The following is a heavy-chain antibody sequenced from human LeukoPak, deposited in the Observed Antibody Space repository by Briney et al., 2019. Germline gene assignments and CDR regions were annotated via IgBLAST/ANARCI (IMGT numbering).Heavy chain of an antibody. CDR1: GFTFSTYW. J-gene: IGHJ3*01. CDR3: ARGAFGVYAFDL. D-gene: IGHD3-3*01. Sequence: GGSLRLSCAASGFTFSTYWMHWVRQAPGKGLVWVSRITPDGTSTTYADSVKGRFTISRDNAKNTLYVQMNSLRAEDTAAYYCARGAFGVYAFDLWGQGTMVTVSS. CDR2: ITPDGTST. V-gene: IGHV3-74*01.